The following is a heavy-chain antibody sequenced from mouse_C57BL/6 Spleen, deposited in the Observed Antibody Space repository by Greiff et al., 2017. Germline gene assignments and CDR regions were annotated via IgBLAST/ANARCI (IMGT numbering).Heavy chain of an antibody. CDR2: IRNKANNHAT. J-gene: IGHJ1*03. Sequence: EVQLQQSGGGLVQPGGSMKLSCAASGFTFSDAWMDWVRQSPEKGLEWVAEIRNKANNHATYYAESVKGRFTISRDDSKSSVYLQMNSLRAEDTGIYYCTRHPYYYGSSYDWYFDVWGTGTTVTVSS. CDR3: TRHPYYYGSSYDWYFDV. CDR1: GFTFSDAW. D-gene: IGHD1-1*01. V-gene: IGHV6-6*01.